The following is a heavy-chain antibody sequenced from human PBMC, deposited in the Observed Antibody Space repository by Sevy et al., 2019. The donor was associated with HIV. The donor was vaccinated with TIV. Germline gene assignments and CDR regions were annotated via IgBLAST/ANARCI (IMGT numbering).Heavy chain of an antibody. J-gene: IGHJ6*02. V-gene: IGHV3-30*02. CDR3: VKGPHPAVTTSYALDV. CDR2: IRNDGSTK. Sequence: GGSLRLSCAASGFIFKSYGMHWVRQAPGKGLEWVTFIRNDGSTKYYADSVRGRFTASRVNSKNTLYLQMNSLRPEDTAVYYCVKGPHPAVTTSYALDVWGQGTTVTVSS. D-gene: IGHD4-17*01. CDR1: GFIFKSYG.